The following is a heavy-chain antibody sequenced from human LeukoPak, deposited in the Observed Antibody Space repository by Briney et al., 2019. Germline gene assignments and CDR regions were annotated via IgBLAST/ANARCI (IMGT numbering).Heavy chain of an antibody. V-gene: IGHV3-7*01. CDR2: IKQDGSEK. CDR1: GFTFSSYW. Sequence: GGSLRLSCAASGFTFSSYWMSWVRQAPGKGLEWVANIKQDGSEKYYVDSVKGRFTIPRDNAKNSLYLQMNSLRAEDTAVYYCARGRGSSPRSHYYYYMDVWGKGTTVTVSS. CDR3: ARGRGSSPRSHYYYYMDV. J-gene: IGHJ6*03. D-gene: IGHD6-6*01.